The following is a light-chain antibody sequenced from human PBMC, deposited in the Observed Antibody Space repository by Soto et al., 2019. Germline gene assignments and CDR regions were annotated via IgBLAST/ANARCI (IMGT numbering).Light chain of an antibody. CDR1: SSDVGGFKY. V-gene: IGLV2-14*01. CDR3: SSYTSSTTVV. CDR2: EVS. Sequence: QSALTQPASVSGSPGQSITISCTGTSSDVGGFKYVSWYQQHPGKPPKLMIYEVSNRPSGVSHRFSGSKSGNTASLTISGLQAENEADYYCSSYTSSTTVVFGGGTKLTVL. J-gene: IGLJ2*01.